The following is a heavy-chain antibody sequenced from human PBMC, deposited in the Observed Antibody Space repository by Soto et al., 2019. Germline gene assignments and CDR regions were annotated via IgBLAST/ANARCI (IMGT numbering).Heavy chain of an antibody. J-gene: IGHJ4*02. CDR3: AKVSLQGSSFDY. V-gene: IGHV3-23*01. D-gene: IGHD6-6*01. Sequence: GGSLRLSCAASGFTFSSYAMSWVRQAPGKGLEWVSAISGSGGSTYYADSVKGRFTISRDNSKNTLDLQMNSLRAEGTTVYYCAKVSLQGSSFDYWGQGTLVTVSS. CDR1: GFTFSSYA. CDR2: ISGSGGST.